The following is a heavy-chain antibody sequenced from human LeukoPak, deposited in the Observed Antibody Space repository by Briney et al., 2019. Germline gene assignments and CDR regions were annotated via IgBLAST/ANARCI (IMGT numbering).Heavy chain of an antibody. D-gene: IGHD3-10*01. CDR2: ISYDGSNK. J-gene: IGHJ4*02. CDR3: AKGYYYGSGSYDY. Sequence: GRSLRLSCAASGFTFSSYGMHWVRQAPGKGLEWVAVISYDGSNKYYADSVKGRFTTSRDNSKNTLYLQMNSLRAEDTAVYYCAKGYYYGSGSYDYWGQRTLVTVSS. CDR1: GFTFSSYG. V-gene: IGHV3-30*18.